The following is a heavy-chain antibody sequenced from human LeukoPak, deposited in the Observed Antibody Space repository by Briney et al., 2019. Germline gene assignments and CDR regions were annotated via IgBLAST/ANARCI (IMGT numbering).Heavy chain of an antibody. J-gene: IGHJ4*02. CDR2: INYSGST. V-gene: IGHV4-39*01. Sequence: SETLSLTCTVSGGSISSSSYYWGWIRQPPGKGLEWIGSINYSGSTYYNPSLKSRVAISVDTSKIQFSLNLSSVTAADTAVYYCARLILGHLGPFGRSYFDYWGQGTLVTVSS. D-gene: IGHD3-16*01. CDR3: ARLILGHLGPFGRSYFDY. CDR1: GGSISSSSYY.